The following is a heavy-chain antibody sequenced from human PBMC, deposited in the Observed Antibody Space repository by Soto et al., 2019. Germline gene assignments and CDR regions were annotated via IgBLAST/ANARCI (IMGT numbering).Heavy chain of an antibody. J-gene: IGHJ4*02. CDR3: ARGGEPIDY. D-gene: IGHD2-21*01. CDR1: GYTFTSYA. Sequence: ASVKVSCKASGYTFTSYAMHWVRQAPGQRLEWMGWINAGNGNTKYLQKFQGRVTITRDTSASTAYMELSSLRSEDTAVYYCARGGEPIDYWGQGTLVTVSS. V-gene: IGHV1-3*01. CDR2: INAGNGNT.